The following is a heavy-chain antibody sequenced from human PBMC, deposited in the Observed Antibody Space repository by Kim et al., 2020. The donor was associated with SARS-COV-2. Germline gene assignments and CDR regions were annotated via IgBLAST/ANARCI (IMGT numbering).Heavy chain of an antibody. V-gene: IGHV1-46*01. CDR3: ARTTGFLEKFDH. CDR2: INPSGGDT. CDR1: GYIFTNYY. J-gene: IGHJ4*02. Sequence: ASVKVSCKASGYIFTNYYMHWVRQAPGPGLEWMGIINPSGGDTTYAQKFQGRVTMTRDTSTDTVYLQLSSLRSEDTGVYFCARTTGFLEKFDHWGQGTLVTVSS. D-gene: IGHD3-9*01.